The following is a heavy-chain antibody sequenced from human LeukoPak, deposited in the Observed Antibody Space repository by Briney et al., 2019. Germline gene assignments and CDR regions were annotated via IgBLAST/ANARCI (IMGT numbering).Heavy chain of an antibody. CDR3: AREGYYDSSGTADY. Sequence: ASVKVSCKASGGTFSSYAISWVRQAPGQGLGWMGRIIPILGIANYAQKFQGRVTITADKSTSTAYMELSSLRSEDTAVYYCAREGYYDSSGTADYWGQGTLVTVSS. J-gene: IGHJ4*02. CDR2: IIPILGIA. CDR1: GGTFSSYA. V-gene: IGHV1-69*04. D-gene: IGHD3-22*01.